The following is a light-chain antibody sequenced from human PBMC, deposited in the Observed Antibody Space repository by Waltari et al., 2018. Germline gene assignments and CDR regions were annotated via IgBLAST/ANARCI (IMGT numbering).Light chain of an antibody. CDR3: SSYTSSSRKV. CDR1: SSAVGGDNY. J-gene: IGLJ2*01. Sequence: SALTPPAPVSGSPGQSLPIPCTGTSSAVGGDNYVPRYQPHPGKAPKLMIYEVSNRPSGVSKRFSGSKSGNTASLTISGLQAEDEADYYCSSYTSSSRKVFGGGTKLTVL. V-gene: IGLV2-14*01. CDR2: EVS.